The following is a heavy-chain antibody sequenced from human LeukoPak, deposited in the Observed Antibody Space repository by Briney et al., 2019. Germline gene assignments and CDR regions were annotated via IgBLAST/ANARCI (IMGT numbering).Heavy chain of an antibody. Sequence: ASVKVSCKASGYTFTSYGISWVRQAPGQGLEWMGWISAYNGNTNYAQKLQGRVTMTTDTSTSTAYMELRSLRSDDTAVYYCAREDCSGGSCYFSNWFDPWGQGTLVTVSS. CDR2: ISAYNGNT. D-gene: IGHD2-15*01. J-gene: IGHJ5*02. V-gene: IGHV1-18*01. CDR1: GYTFTSYG. CDR3: AREDCSGGSCYFSNWFDP.